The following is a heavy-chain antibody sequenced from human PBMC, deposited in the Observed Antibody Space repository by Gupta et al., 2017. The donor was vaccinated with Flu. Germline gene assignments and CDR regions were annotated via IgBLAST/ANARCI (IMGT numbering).Heavy chain of an antibody. Sequence: EVQLVESGGDVVQPGGSLRLSCVASGFPFSSYWISWVRQAPGKGLEWVANMKPDGGERYYVASVKGRFTISRDNAKNSLYLQMNSLRAEDTAVYYCAALGATLDFWGRGTLVTVSS. D-gene: IGHD1-26*01. J-gene: IGHJ4*02. CDR1: GFPFSSYW. CDR2: MKPDGGER. V-gene: IGHV3-7*01. CDR3: AALGATLDF.